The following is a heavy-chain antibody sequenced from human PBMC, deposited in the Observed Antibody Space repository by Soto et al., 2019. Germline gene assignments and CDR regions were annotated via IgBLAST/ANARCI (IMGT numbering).Heavy chain of an antibody. Sequence: EVQLVESGGGLVKTGGSIRLSCAASGFTFNSAWMSWVRQAPGKGLEWVGRIMSKIDGGTTDYAAPVKGRFTISRDDSKNTLYLQMNSLKAEDTAVYFCAGDVPSYYYDGSGYYSFDYWGQGTLVTVSS. CDR1: GFTFNSAW. CDR3: AGDVPSYYYDGSGYYSFDY. D-gene: IGHD3-22*01. CDR2: IMSKIDGGTT. J-gene: IGHJ4*02. V-gene: IGHV3-15*01.